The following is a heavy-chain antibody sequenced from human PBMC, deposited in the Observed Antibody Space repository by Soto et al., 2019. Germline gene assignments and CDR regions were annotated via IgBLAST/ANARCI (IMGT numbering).Heavy chain of an antibody. CDR3: ARHFRTYYYDTRGYSHYYYGVDV. CDR1: GYNFTTYW. J-gene: IGHJ6*02. V-gene: IGHV5-51*01. D-gene: IGHD3-22*01. CDR2: FYPDDSDT. Sequence: LGESLKISCKGSGYNFTTYWIGWVRQMPGKGLEWMGIFYPDDSDTTYSPSFQGQVTISADKSISIAYLQWSSLKASDTATYYCARHFRTYYYDTRGYSHYYYGVDVWGQGTTVTVSS.